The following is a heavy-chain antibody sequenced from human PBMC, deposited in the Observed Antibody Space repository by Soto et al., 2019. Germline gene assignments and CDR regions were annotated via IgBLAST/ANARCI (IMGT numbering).Heavy chain of an antibody. CDR1: GYTFTRNW. Sequence: PGESLKISCKGSGYTFTRNWIGWVRQLPGEGLEWMGIIFPIDSDTRYSPSSQGQVTISADNSISTAYLQWSSLKASDTAIYYCATPGGRDFNAFDVWGQGTMVTVS. V-gene: IGHV5-51*01. CDR2: IFPIDSDT. D-gene: IGHD2-21*02. J-gene: IGHJ3*01. CDR3: ATPGGRDFNAFDV.